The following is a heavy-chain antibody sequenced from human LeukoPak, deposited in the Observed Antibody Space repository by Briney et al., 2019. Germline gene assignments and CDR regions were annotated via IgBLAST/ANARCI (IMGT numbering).Heavy chain of an antibody. Sequence: SETLSLTCTVSGGSISSYYWSWIRQPPGKGLEWIGYIYYGGSTNYNPSLKSRVTISVDTSKNQFSLKLSSVTAADTAVYYCARTPRGYCSSTSCLNWFDPWGQGTLVTVSS. V-gene: IGHV4-59*01. CDR2: IYYGGST. D-gene: IGHD2-2*01. CDR3: ARTPRGYCSSTSCLNWFDP. J-gene: IGHJ5*02. CDR1: GGSISSYY.